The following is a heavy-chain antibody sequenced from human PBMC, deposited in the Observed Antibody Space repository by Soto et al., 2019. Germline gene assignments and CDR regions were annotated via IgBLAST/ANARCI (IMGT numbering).Heavy chain of an antibody. Sequence: PGESLKISCMTSGYSFITYWIVWVRQMPGKGLEWVGKINPSNSGTNYNPTFQGHVTMSADRSISTAYLQWSSLKASDSGMYYCARPPYTTSWAPGDWGQGTLVTVSS. CDR1: GYSFITYW. CDR3: ARPPYTTSWAPGD. J-gene: IGHJ4*02. V-gene: IGHV5-10-1*01. D-gene: IGHD2-2*01. CDR2: INPSNSGT.